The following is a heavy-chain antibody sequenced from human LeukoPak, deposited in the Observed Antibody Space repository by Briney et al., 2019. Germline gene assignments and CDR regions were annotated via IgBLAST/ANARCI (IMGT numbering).Heavy chain of an antibody. CDR2: ISAYNGNT. D-gene: IGHD2-2*03. J-gene: IGHJ5*02. Sequence: VASVKVSCKASGYTFTSYGISWVRQAPGQGLEWMGWISAYNGNTNYAQKLQGRVTMTTDTSTSTAYMELRSLRSDDTAVYYCASGYCSSTSCDENWFDPWGQGTLVTVSS. CDR1: GYTFTSYG. CDR3: ASGYCSSTSCDENWFDP. V-gene: IGHV1-18*01.